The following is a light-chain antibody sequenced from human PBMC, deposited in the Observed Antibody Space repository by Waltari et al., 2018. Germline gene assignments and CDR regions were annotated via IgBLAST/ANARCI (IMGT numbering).Light chain of an antibody. CDR1: QDIVNF. CDR3: QKYNSAPPT. Sequence: DIQMTQSPSSLSASVGDRVTIPCRASQDIVNFLAWYQQKPGRVPKLLIYAASTTQLGVPSRFRGSGSGTDFTLTISSLQAEDVATYYCQKYNSAPPTFGQGTKVEIK. V-gene: IGKV1-27*01. CDR2: AAS. J-gene: IGKJ2*01.